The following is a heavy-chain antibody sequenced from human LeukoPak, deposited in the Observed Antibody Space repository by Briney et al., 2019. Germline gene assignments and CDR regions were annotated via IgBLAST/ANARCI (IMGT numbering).Heavy chain of an antibody. CDR3: ARLASTGGLDY. V-gene: IGHV3-21*01. Sequence: GGSLRLSCAASGFTFSSYSMNWVRQAPGKGLEWVSSISSSSSYIYYADSVKGRFTISRDNAKNSLYLQMNSLRAGDTAVYYCARLASTGGLDYWGQGTLVTVSS. J-gene: IGHJ4*02. D-gene: IGHD7-27*01. CDR2: ISSSSSYI. CDR1: GFTFSSYS.